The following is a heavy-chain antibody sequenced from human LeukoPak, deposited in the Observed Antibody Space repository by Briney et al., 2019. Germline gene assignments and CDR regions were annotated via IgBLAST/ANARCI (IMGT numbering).Heavy chain of an antibody. Sequence: SETLSLTCTVSGGSIRSYYWSWIRLPPGKGLEWIGYIYYSGITKYYPSLKSRVTISVDTSRNQVSLKLNSVTAADTAVYYCARRQDYADYDLGAFDIWGQGTMVTVSS. CDR1: GGSIRSYY. J-gene: IGHJ3*02. CDR2: IYYSGIT. CDR3: ARRQDYADYDLGAFDI. V-gene: IGHV4-59*01. D-gene: IGHD4-17*01.